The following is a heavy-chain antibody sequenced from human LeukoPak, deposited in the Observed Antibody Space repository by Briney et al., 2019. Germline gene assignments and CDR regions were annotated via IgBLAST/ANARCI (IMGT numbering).Heavy chain of an antibody. J-gene: IGHJ5*02. Sequence: GGSLRLSCAASGITFRSYGMHWVRQAPGKGLEWVAVISYDGSHKYYADSVKGRFSISRDNSKNTLYLQMNSLRADDTAVYYCAKGARGDTVTSIVGLNWFDPWGQGALVTVSS. CDR1: GITFRSYG. V-gene: IGHV3-30*18. D-gene: IGHD4-17*01. CDR2: ISYDGSHK. CDR3: AKGARGDTVTSIVGLNWFDP.